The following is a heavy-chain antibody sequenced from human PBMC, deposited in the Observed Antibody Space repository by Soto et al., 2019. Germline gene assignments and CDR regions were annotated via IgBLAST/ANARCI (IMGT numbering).Heavy chain of an antibody. Sequence: HLQESGPGLVKHSQTLSLTCVVSGGPVRGDDLYWSWIRHLPWMGLEWLANVYHTVNNYYNPSLKSKVSFPVDNPRNKCSLILATVTASHTAVYYCARALVPDYNSRHYHYHFEMDVWRPRTSFTDSS. CDR3: ARALVPDYNSRHYHYHFEMDV. J-gene: IGHJ6*02. D-gene: IGHD3-22*01. CDR2: VYHTVNN. CDR1: GGPVRGDDLY. V-gene: IGHV4-31*02.